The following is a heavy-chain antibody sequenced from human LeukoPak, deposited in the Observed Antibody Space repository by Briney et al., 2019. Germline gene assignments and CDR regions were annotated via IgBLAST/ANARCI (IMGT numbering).Heavy chain of an antibody. J-gene: IGHJ5*02. V-gene: IGHV4-31*11. Sequence: PSETLSLTCAVSGGSISSSNWWSWVRQHPGKGLEWIGYIYYSGSTSYNPSLKSRVTISLDTSRNQFSLKLSSVTAADTAVYYCARETDYYDSGGYYLQWFDPWGQGTLVTVSS. CDR2: IYYSGST. D-gene: IGHD3-22*01. CDR1: GGSISSSNW. CDR3: ARETDYYDSGGYYLQWFDP.